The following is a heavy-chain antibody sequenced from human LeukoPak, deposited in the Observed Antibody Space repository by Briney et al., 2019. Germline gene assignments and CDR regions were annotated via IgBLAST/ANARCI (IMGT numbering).Heavy chain of an antibody. CDR1: GFTFSDYY. CDR2: IKQDGSEK. J-gene: IGHJ4*02. Sequence: GGSLRLSCAASGFTFSDYYMSWVRQAPGKGLEWVANIKQDGSEKFYVDSVKGRFTISRDNAKYSLYLQMNSLRAEDTAVYYCTTDTSHWANFDYWGQGTLVTVSS. V-gene: IGHV3-7*03. CDR3: TTDTSHWANFDY. D-gene: IGHD2-2*01.